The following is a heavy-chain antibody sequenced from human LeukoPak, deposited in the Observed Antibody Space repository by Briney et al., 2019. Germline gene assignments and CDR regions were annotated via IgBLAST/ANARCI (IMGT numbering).Heavy chain of an antibody. CDR3: VHRRWNHLFDY. V-gene: IGHV2-5*01. CDR2: IYWNDDK. D-gene: IGHD1-14*01. J-gene: IGHJ4*02. Sequence: SGPTLVNPTQTLTLTCTFSGFSLSTSGVGVGWIRQPPGKALEWLALIYWNDDKRYSPSLKSRLIITKDTSKNHAVLTMTNMDPVDTATYYCVHRRWNHLFDYWGQGTLVTVSS. CDR1: GFSLSTSGVG.